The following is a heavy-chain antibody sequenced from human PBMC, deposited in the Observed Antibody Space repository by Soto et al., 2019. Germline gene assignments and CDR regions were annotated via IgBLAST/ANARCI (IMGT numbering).Heavy chain of an antibody. CDR3: AKDGRKNPPYSSAPRDYYYYGMHV. J-gene: IGHJ6*02. Sequence: GGSLRLSCAASGFTFSSYAMSWVRQAPGKGLEWVSAISGSGGSTYYADSVKGRFTISRDNSKNTLYLQMNSLRAEDTAVYYCAKDGRKNPPYSSAPRDYYYYGMHVWRQGPTVTVAS. V-gene: IGHV3-23*01. CDR1: GFTFSSYA. D-gene: IGHD6-25*01. CDR2: ISGSGGST.